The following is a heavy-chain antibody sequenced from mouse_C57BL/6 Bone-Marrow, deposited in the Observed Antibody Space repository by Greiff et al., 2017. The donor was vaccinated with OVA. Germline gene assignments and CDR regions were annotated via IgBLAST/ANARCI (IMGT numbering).Heavy chain of an antibody. V-gene: IGHV5-4*01. Sequence: VKLMESGGGLVKPGGSLKLSCAASGFTFSSYAMSWVRQTPEKRLEWVATISDGGSYTYYPDNVKGRFTISRDNAKNNLYLQMSHLKSEDTAMYYCARDLRRTPAWFAYWGQGTLVTVSA. CDR2: ISDGGSYT. J-gene: IGHJ3*01. CDR3: ARDLRRTPAWFAY. CDR1: GFTFSSYA. D-gene: IGHD2-12*01.